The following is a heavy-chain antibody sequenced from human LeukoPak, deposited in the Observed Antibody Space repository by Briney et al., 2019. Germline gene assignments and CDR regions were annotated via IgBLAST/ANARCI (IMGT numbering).Heavy chain of an antibody. D-gene: IGHD2-2*01. CDR1: GGSISSSNW. Sequence: SGTLSLTCAVSGGSISSSNWWSWVRQPPGKGLEWIGEIYHSGSTNYNPSLKSRVTISVDKSKNQFSLKLSSVTAADTAVYYCARVYCSSTSCYGYFDYWGHGTLVTVSS. V-gene: IGHV4-4*02. CDR3: ARVYCSSTSCYGYFDY. J-gene: IGHJ4*01. CDR2: IYHSGST.